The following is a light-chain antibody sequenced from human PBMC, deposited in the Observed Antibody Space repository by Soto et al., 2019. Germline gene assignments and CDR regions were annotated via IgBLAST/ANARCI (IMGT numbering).Light chain of an antibody. J-gene: IGKJ1*01. CDR2: TAS. Sequence: IQLTQSPSSLSASVGDRVTITCRASQGISSYLAWYQQKPGKAPKLLIYTASTLQSGVPSRFSGSGSGTDFTLTISSLQPDDFATYYCQQYHSYWTFGQGTKVDIK. V-gene: IGKV1-9*01. CDR3: QQYHSYWT. CDR1: QGISSY.